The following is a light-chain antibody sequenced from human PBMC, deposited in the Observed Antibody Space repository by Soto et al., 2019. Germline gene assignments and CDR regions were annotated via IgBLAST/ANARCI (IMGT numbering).Light chain of an antibody. CDR3: HQRQYWPPIT. J-gene: IGKJ5*01. CDR1: QSVSSN. CDR2: DAS. Sequence: EIVVTQSPSTLSVSPWGRATVAFRSSQSVSSNLAWYQQKPGQAPRLLISDASNRATDIPARFSGSGSGTDFTLTISSLEPEDFAVYYCHQRQYWPPITFGQGTRLEIK. V-gene: IGKV3-11*01.